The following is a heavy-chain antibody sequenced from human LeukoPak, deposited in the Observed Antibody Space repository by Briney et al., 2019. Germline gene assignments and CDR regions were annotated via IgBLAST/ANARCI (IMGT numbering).Heavy chain of an antibody. J-gene: IGHJ4*02. D-gene: IGHD2-2*02. Sequence: PGGSLRLSCAASGFTFSSYWMTWVRQAPGKGLGWVANIKQDGSDKHYVDSVKGRFTISRDNAKNSLFLQMDSLRDEDTAVYYCARERVCRSNSCYSTFDSWGQGTLVTVSS. V-gene: IGHV3-7*04. CDR3: ARERVCRSNSCYSTFDS. CDR1: GFTFSSYW. CDR2: IKQDGSDK.